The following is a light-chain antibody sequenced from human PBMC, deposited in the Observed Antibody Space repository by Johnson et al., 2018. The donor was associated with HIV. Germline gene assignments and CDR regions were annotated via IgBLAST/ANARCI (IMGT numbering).Light chain of an antibody. J-gene: IGLJ1*01. V-gene: IGLV1-51*02. Sequence: QSVLTQPPSVSAAPGQKVTISCSGSSSDMGNYAVSLYQQLPGTAPKLLIYENNKRPSGIPDRFPGSKSGTSATLGITGLQTGDEADYYCGTWDSSLSAGGVFGTGTKVTVL. CDR1: SSDMGNYA. CDR3: GTWDSSLSAGGV. CDR2: ENN.